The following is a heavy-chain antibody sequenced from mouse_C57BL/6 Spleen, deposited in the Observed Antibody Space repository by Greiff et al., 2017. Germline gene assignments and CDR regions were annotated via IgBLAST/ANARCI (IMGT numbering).Heavy chain of an antibody. J-gene: IGHJ1*03. CDR3: ARERGSVGYWYFDV. D-gene: IGHD3-1*01. Sequence: EVKLVESGGGLVKPGGSLKLSCAASGFTFSSYAMSWVRQTPEKRLEWVATISDGGSYTYYPDNVKGRFTISRDNAKNNLYLQMSHLKSEDTAMYYCARERGSVGYWYFDVWGTGTTVTVSS. CDR2: ISDGGSYT. V-gene: IGHV5-4*01. CDR1: GFTFSSYA.